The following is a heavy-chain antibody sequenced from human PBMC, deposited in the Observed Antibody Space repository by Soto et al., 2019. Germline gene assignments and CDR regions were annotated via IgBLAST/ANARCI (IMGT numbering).Heavy chain of an antibody. CDR3: AREGLVLVPSTVNSDYYYYAMDV. Sequence: SVKVSCKASGGTFSSYTISWVRQAPGQGLEWMGRIIPILGIANYAQKFQGRVTITADKSTSTAYMELSSLTSEDTAVYYCAREGLVLVPSTVNSDYYYYAMDVWGQGTTVTVSS. CDR1: GGTFSSYT. CDR2: IIPILGIA. J-gene: IGHJ6*02. D-gene: IGHD2-2*01. V-gene: IGHV1-69*04.